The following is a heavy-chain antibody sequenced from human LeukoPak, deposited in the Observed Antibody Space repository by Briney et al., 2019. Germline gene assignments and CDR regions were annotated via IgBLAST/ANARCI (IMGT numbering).Heavy chain of an antibody. CDR2: IYYSGST. J-gene: IGHJ4*02. CDR3: ALADPGAGYYFDY. D-gene: IGHD3-10*01. Sequence: PSETLSLTCTVSGGSISSYYWSWILQPPGKGLEWIGYIYYSGSTNYNPSLKSRVTISVDTSKNQFSLKLSSVTAADTAVYYCALADPGAGYYFDYWGQGTLVTVSS. V-gene: IGHV4-59*01. CDR1: GGSISSYY.